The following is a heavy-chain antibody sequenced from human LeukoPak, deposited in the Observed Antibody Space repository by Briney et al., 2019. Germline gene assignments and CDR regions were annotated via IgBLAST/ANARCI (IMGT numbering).Heavy chain of an antibody. CDR1: GFTFDDFG. V-gene: IGHV3-9*01. J-gene: IGHJ3*01. Sequence: PGGSLRLSCAASGFTFDDFGMHWVRQAPGKGLEWVSGISWNSGSIDYADSVKGRLTISRDNAKNSLYLQMHSLRPEDTALYYCAKDRAYYDSQDAFDVWGQGTMVTVSS. D-gene: IGHD3-22*01. CDR2: ISWNSGSI. CDR3: AKDRAYYDSQDAFDV.